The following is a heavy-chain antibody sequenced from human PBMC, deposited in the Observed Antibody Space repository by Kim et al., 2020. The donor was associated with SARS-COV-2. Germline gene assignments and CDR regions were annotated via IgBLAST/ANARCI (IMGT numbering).Heavy chain of an antibody. D-gene: IGHD1-1*01. CDR3: ASPVSTPH. J-gene: IGHJ4*02. V-gene: IGHV3-48*04. CDR1: GFTFSSKS. CDR2: ISDSGSVI. Sequence: GGSLRLSCVASGFTFSSKSMYWVRQAPGKGLEWLSYISDSGSVIHYADSVKGRFSISRDNAKNSLYLQMNTLRVDDTAVYYCASPVSTPHWGQGTLVTVS.